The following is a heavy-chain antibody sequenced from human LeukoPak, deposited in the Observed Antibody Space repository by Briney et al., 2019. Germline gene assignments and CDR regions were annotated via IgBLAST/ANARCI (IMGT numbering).Heavy chain of an antibody. CDR3: VREHSSLFDY. V-gene: IGHV3-48*01. CDR2: ISTSSSTI. CDR1: GFSFGTYT. D-gene: IGHD6-6*01. J-gene: IGHJ4*02. Sequence: GGSLRLSCAASGFSFGTYTMNWVRQAPGKGLEWLSYISTSSSTIQYADSVRGRFTISRDNAKNSLYLQMNSLRVEDMAVYYCVREHSSLFDYWGQGTLVTVSS.